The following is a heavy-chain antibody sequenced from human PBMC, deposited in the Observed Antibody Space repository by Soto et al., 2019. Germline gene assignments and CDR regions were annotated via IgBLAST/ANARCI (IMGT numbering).Heavy chain of an antibody. CDR1: GDSISGGRYH. V-gene: IGHV4-39*01. CDR2: IHYSGNT. Sequence: QLQLQESGPGLVKPSETLSLICTVSGDSISGGRYHWGWIRQPPGKGLEWIATIHYSGNTHYNPSLRSRVTISVDTSKSQFSLRLSSVTAADTAVYYCARADGFGVVTPFVDYWGQGTLVTVSS. J-gene: IGHJ4*02. D-gene: IGHD3-3*01. CDR3: ARADGFGVVTPFVDY.